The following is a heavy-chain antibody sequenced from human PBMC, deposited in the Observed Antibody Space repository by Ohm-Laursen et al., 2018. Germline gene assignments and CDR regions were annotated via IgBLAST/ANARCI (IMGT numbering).Heavy chain of an antibody. V-gene: IGHV4-39*07. CDR3: AREYDSSGYNPFEH. Sequence: TLSLTCSVSGGSISISSYYWGWIRQPPGKGLEWIGSIYHSGSTYYNPSLKSRVTISVDTSKNQFSLKLSSVTAADTAVYYCAREYDSSGYNPFEHWGQGTLVTVSS. CDR1: GGSISISSYY. CDR2: IYHSGST. J-gene: IGHJ1*01. D-gene: IGHD3-22*01.